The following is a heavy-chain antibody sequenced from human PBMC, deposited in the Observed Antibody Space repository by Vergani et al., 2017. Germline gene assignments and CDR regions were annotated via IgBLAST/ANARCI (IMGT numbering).Heavy chain of an antibody. CDR3: AKDGVDPYSGSCLRIFDY. CDR1: GFTFSSYA. Sequence: EVQLLESGGGLVQPGGSLRLSCAASGFTFSSYAMSWVRPAPGQGLEWVSAIRGSGGSTYYADSVKGRFTISRDNSKHTLYLQMNSLRAEDTAVYYCAKDGVDPYSGSCLRIFDYWGQGTLVTVSS. D-gene: IGHD1-26*01. J-gene: IGHJ4*02. CDR2: IRGSGGST. V-gene: IGHV3-23*01.